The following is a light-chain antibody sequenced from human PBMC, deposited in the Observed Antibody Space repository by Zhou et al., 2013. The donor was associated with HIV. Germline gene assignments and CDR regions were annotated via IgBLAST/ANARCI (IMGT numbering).Light chain of an antibody. J-gene: IGKJ2*03. CDR3: QQYGDSPSS. CDR1: QSVSSNY. V-gene: IGKV3-20*01. CDR2: GAS. Sequence: EIVLTQSPGTLSLSPGEKATLFCRASQSVSSNYFAWYQQKPGQGPKVLIFGASTRANGIPGRFSGSGSGTDFTLTISRLEPEDFAVYYCQQYGDSPSSFGLGTKLEI.